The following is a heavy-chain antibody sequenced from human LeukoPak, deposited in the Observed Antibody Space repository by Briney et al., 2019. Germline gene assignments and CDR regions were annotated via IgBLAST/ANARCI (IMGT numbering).Heavy chain of an antibody. Sequence: ASVNVSCKASGYTFTSYGISWVRRAPGQGLEWMGWISAYNGNTNYAQKLQGRVTMTTDTSTSTAYMELRSLRSDDTAVYYCARQDLWFGELLPDYWGQGTLVTVSS. CDR3: ARQDLWFGELLPDY. D-gene: IGHD3-10*01. CDR2: ISAYNGNT. CDR1: GYTFTSYG. V-gene: IGHV1-18*01. J-gene: IGHJ4*02.